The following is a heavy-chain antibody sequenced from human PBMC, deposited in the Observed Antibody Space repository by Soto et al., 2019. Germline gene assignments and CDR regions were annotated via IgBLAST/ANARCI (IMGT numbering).Heavy chain of an antibody. Sequence: SETLSLTCTVSDGSISSYYWSWIRQPPGKGLEWIGYIYGTGTTNYAPSLKNRVNMSLHTSKNQFSLTLSSVTAADTAMYYCAGFSSGTYLFGLWGQGPLVTVSS. CDR3: AGFSSGTYLFGL. V-gene: IGHV4-59*01. CDR1: DGSISSYY. D-gene: IGHD1-26*01. CDR2: IYGTGTT. J-gene: IGHJ4*02.